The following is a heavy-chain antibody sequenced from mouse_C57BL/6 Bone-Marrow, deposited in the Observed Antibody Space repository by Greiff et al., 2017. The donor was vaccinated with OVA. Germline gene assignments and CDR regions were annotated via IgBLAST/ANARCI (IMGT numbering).Heavy chain of an antibody. J-gene: IGHJ4*01. CDR2: INPSSGYT. CDR1: GYTFTSYT. CDR3: ARWGIYAMDY. V-gene: IGHV1-4*01. Sequence: VQLQESGAELARPGASVKMSCKASGYTFTSYTMHWVKQRPGQGLEWIGYINPSSGYTKYNQKFKDKATLTADKSSSTAYMQLSSLTSEDSAVYYCARWGIYAMDYWGRGTSVTVSS.